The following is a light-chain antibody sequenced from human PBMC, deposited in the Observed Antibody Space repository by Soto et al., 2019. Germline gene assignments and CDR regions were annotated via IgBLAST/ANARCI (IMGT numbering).Light chain of an antibody. CDR1: SGDVGAYNY. CDR2: NVT. V-gene: IGLV2-14*01. CDR3: SSYTITSTIV. Sequence: QAVVTQPASVSGSPGQSITISCTGTSGDVGAYNYVSWYQQHPGKAPKLIIYNVTYRPSGVSNRFSGSKSGNTASLTISGLQTEDEADYYCSSYTITSTIVFGTGTKLTVL. J-gene: IGLJ1*01.